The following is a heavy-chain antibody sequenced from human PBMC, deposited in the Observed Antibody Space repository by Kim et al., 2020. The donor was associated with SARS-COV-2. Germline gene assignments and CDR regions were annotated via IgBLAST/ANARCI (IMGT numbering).Heavy chain of an antibody. CDR3: SRARVGVSFYHYYGMDV. V-gene: IGHV4-59*01. CDR2: IYHSGST. CDR1: GGSIRSYY. Sequence: SETLSLTCTVSGGSIRSYYWSWIRQPPGKGLEWIGYIYHSGSTNYNPSLKSRVTISADTSKNQFSLKLNSVTAADTAVYYCSRARVGVSFYHYYGMDVWGQGTTVTLSS. J-gene: IGHJ6*02. D-gene: IGHD1-26*01.